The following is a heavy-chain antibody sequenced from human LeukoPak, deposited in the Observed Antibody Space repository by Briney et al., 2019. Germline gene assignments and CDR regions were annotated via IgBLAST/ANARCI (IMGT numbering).Heavy chain of an antibody. CDR2: IWYDGSNK. Sequence: GRSLRLSCAASGFTFSSYGMHWVRQAPCKGLEWVAVIWYDGSNKYYADSVKGRFTISRDNSKNTLYLQMNSLRAEDTAVYYCAREVPAAIPYYYYGMDVWGQGTTVTVSS. D-gene: IGHD2-2*02. V-gene: IGHV3-33*01. J-gene: IGHJ6*02. CDR1: GFTFSSYG. CDR3: AREVPAAIPYYYYGMDV.